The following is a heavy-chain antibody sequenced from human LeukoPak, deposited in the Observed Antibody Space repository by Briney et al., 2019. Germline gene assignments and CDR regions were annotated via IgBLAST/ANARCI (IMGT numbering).Heavy chain of an antibody. CDR3: ARGEEVASWGIAAAGTHLYYYYGMDV. J-gene: IGHJ6*02. CDR1: GGSISSGDYY. V-gene: IGHV4-30-4*08. D-gene: IGHD6-13*01. Sequence: PSQTLSLTCTVSGGSISSGDYYWSWIRQPPGKGLEWIGYTYYSGSTYYNPSLKSRVTISVDTSKNQFSLKPSAVTAADTAEYYCARGEEVASWGIAAAGTHLYYYYGMDVWGQGTTVTVSS. CDR2: TYYSGST.